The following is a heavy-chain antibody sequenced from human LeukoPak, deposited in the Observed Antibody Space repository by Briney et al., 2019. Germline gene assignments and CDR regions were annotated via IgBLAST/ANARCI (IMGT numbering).Heavy chain of an antibody. V-gene: IGHV1-2*02. D-gene: IGHD3-16*01. CDR3: ARVRYRLAETYIDY. Sequence: ASVKVSCKASGYTFTGYYMHWVRQAPGQGLEWMGWINPNSGGTNYAQKFQGRVTMTRDTSISTAYMELSRLRSDDTAVYYCARVRYRLAETYIDYWGQGTLVAVSS. J-gene: IGHJ4*02. CDR2: INPNSGGT. CDR1: GYTFTGYY.